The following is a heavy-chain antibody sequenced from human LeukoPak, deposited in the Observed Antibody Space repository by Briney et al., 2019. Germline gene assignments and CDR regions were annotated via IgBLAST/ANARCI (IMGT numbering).Heavy chain of an antibody. CDR3: ARDATGGSGSYIWFDP. CDR2: ISGSGSTI. Sequence: SGGSLRLSCAASGFTFSDHYMSWIRQAPGKGLEWVSYISGSGSTIYYADSVKGRFTISRDNAKNSLYLQMNSLRAEDTAVYYCARDATGGSGSYIWFDPWGQGTLVTVSS. D-gene: IGHD3-10*01. J-gene: IGHJ5*02. CDR1: GFTFSDHY. V-gene: IGHV3-11*01.